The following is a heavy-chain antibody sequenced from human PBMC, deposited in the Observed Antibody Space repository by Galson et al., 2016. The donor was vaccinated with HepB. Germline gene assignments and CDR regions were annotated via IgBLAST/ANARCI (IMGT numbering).Heavy chain of an antibody. CDR3: AREGGLTVVEAFDI. V-gene: IGHV3-30-3*01. CDR1: GFTFSSYA. CDR2: ISYDGSNK. D-gene: IGHD6-19*01. J-gene: IGHJ3*02. Sequence: SLRLSCAASGFTFSSYAMHWVRQAPGKGLEWEAVISYDGSNKYYADSVKGRFTISRDNSKNTLYLQMNSLRAEDTAVYYCAREGGLTVVEAFDIWGQGTMVTVSS.